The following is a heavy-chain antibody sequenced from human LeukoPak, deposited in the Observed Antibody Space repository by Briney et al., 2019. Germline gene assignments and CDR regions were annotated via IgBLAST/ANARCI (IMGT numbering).Heavy chain of an antibody. V-gene: IGHV1-18*01. CDR1: GYTFTSHG. CDR2: ISAYNGDT. D-gene: IGHD6-19*01. J-gene: IGHJ4*02. CDR3: AREPGSGWYLAPTY. Sequence: ASVKVSCKASGYTFTSHGISWVRQAPGQGLEWMGRISAYNGDTNHAQKLQGRLTMTTDTSTSTAYMELRSLRSDDTAVYYCAREPGSGWYLAPTYWGQGTLVTVSS.